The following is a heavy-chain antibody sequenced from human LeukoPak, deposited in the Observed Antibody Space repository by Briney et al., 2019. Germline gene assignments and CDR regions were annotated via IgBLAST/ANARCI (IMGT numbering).Heavy chain of an antibody. D-gene: IGHD1-26*01. CDR1: GFTFSGYG. J-gene: IGHJ4*02. CDR3: TRGGSYSAN. CDR2: IKHDGSVE. V-gene: IGHV3-7*05. Sequence: GGSLRLSCAASGFTFSGYGMTWVRQAPGKGLEWVANIKHDGSVENYVDSVKGRFTISRDNAKNSLYLQMNSLRAEDTAVYYCTRGGSYSANWGQGTLVTVSS.